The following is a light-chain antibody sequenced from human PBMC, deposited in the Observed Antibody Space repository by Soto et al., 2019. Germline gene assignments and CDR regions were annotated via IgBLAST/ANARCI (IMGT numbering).Light chain of an antibody. CDR1: SSNIGGNS. CDR3: SSFSSSSTFDV. J-gene: IGLJ1*01. CDR2: DDN. Sequence: QSVLTQPPSVSAAPGQKVTISCSGSSSNIGGNSVSWYQQLPGTAPKLLIYDDNKRPSGIPDRFSGSKSGNTASLTISGLQADDEADYFCSSFSSSSTFDVFGTGTKVTVL. V-gene: IGLV1-51*01.